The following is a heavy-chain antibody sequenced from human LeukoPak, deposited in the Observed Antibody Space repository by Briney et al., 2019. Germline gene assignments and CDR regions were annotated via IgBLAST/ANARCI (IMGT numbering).Heavy chain of an antibody. Sequence: GRSLRLSXAASGFTFDDYAMHWVRQAPGKGLEWVSGINRNSGSICYADSVKGRFTISRDNAKNSLYLQMNSLRAEDMALYYCAKAAPGSWRYFDYWGQGTLVTVSS. CDR1: GFTFDDYA. J-gene: IGHJ4*02. D-gene: IGHD6-13*01. V-gene: IGHV3-9*03. CDR3: AKAAPGSWRYFDY. CDR2: INRNSGSI.